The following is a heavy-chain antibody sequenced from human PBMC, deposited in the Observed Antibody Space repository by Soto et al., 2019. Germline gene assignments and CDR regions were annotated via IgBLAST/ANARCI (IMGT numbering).Heavy chain of an antibody. CDR2: IFGSSGKT. V-gene: IGHV3-23*01. D-gene: IGHD3-9*01. CDR1: GFSLSTYT. Sequence: PGGSLRLSCAASGFSLSTYTMNWVRQAPGKGLEWLSGIFGSSGKTFYADSVKGRFTISKDNSKNMLFLQMDSLTAEDTAVYYCAKDRQPDGIWTFDYWGQGTLVTSPQ. CDR3: AKDRQPDGIWTFDY. J-gene: IGHJ4*02.